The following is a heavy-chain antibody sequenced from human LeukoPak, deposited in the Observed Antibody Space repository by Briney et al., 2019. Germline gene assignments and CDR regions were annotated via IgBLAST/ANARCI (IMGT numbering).Heavy chain of an antibody. Sequence: SETLSLTCAVYGGSFSGYYWSWIRQPPGKGLEWIGEINHSGSTNYNPSLKSRVTISVDTSKNQFSLKLSSVTAADTAVYYCARGQWVRGVIITAPYYYYYGMDVWGQGTTVTVSS. J-gene: IGHJ6*02. V-gene: IGHV4-34*01. CDR3: ARGQWVRGVIITAPYYYYYGMDV. CDR2: INHSGST. CDR1: GGSFSGYY. D-gene: IGHD3-10*01.